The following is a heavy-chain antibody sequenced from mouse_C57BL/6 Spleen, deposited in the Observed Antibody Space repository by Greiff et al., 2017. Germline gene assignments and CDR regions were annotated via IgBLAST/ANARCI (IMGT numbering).Heavy chain of an antibody. V-gene: IGHV1-54*01. CDR1: GYAFTNYL. J-gene: IGHJ2*01. CDR2: INPGSGGT. D-gene: IGHD4-1*01. Sequence: QVQLQQSGAELVRPGTSVKVSCKASGYAFTNYLIEWVKQRPGQGLEWIGVINPGSGGTNYNEKFKGKATLTADKSSSTAYMQLSSLTSEDSAVYFCARSEVTGSDYWGQGTTLTVSS. CDR3: ARSEVTGSDY.